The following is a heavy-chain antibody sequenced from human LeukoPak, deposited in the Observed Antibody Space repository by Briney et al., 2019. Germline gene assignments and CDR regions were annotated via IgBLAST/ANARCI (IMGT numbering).Heavy chain of an antibody. Sequence: SVNVSCKASGGTFSSYAISWVRQAPGQGLEWMGRIIPILGIANYAQKFQGRVTITADKSTSTAYMELSSLRSEDTAVYYCARDCRIWSSGWYCVWGQGTLVTVSS. CDR1: GGTFSSYA. V-gene: IGHV1-69*04. CDR3: ARDCRIWSSGWYCV. D-gene: IGHD6-19*01. CDR2: IIPILGIA. J-gene: IGHJ4*02.